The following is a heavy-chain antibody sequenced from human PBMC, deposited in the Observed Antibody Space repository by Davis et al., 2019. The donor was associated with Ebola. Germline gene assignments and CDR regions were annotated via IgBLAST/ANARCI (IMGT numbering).Heavy chain of an antibody. V-gene: IGHV1-2*04. CDR2: INPNSGGT. D-gene: IGHD1-26*01. Sequence: ASVKVSCKASGYTFTGYYMHWVRQAPGQGLEWMGWINPNSGGTNYAQKFQGWVTMTRDTSISTAYMELSRLRSDDTAVYYCSRATKRIVGASIYYYYGMDVWGQGTTVTVSS. CDR3: SRATKRIVGASIYYYYGMDV. J-gene: IGHJ6*02. CDR1: GYTFTGYY.